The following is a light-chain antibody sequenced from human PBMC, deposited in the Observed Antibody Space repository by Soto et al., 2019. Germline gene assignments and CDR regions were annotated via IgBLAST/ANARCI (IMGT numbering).Light chain of an antibody. CDR3: LQYHNLWA. CDR2: RAS. Sequence: ILMTQSPATVSVSPGESATLSCRASQNIYYNVAWYQQRPGQAPRLLIYRASTMAPGVPARFSGSGSGTEFTLTISSLQPEDFTVYSCLQYHNLWAFGQGTKVEI. CDR1: QNIYYN. V-gene: IGKV3-15*01. J-gene: IGKJ1*01.